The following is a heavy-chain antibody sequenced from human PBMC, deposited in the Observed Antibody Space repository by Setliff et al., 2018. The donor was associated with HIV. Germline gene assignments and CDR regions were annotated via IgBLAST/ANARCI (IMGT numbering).Heavy chain of an antibody. CDR1: GFTFNSYW. CDR2: ISSDGSTT. Sequence: PGGSLRLSCAASGFTFNSYWMHWVRQAPGKGLVWVSRISSDGSTTNYADSVKGRFTISRDNAKNTLDLQMNSLRAEDTAVYYCARDLNWVIYDYWGQGTLVTVSS. J-gene: IGHJ4*02. V-gene: IGHV3-74*01. D-gene: IGHD7-27*01. CDR3: ARDLNWVIYDY.